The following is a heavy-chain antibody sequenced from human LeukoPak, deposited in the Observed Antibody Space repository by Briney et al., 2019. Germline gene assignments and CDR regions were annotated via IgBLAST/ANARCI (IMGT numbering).Heavy chain of an antibody. CDR3: ARGSHYYDSSGYYFDY. J-gene: IGHJ4*02. D-gene: IGHD3-22*01. Sequence: PGGSLRLSCAASGFTFSSYGMHWVRQAPGKGLEWVAVISYDGSNKYYADSVKGRFTISRDDSKNTLYLQMNSLRAEDTAVYYCARGSHYYDSSGYYFDYWGQGTLVTVSS. V-gene: IGHV3-30*19. CDR2: ISYDGSNK. CDR1: GFTFSSYG.